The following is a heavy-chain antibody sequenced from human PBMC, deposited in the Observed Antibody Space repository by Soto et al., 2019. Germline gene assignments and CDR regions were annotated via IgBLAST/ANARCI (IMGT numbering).Heavy chain of an antibody. CDR1: GGSISSSSYY. J-gene: IGHJ5*02. CDR3: ARGAYQLLYGDRDNWFDP. V-gene: IGHV4-39*01. Sequence: SETLSLTCTVSGGSISSSSYYWGWIRQPPGKGLEWIGSIYYSGSTYYNPSLKSRVTISVDTSKNQFSLKLSSVTAADTAVYYCARGAYQLLYGDRDNWFDPWGQGTLVTVSS. CDR2: IYYSGST. D-gene: IGHD2-2*02.